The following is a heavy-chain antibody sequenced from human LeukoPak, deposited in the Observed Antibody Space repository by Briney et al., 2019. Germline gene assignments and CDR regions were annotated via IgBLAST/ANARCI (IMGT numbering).Heavy chain of an antibody. CDR2: INHSGST. CDR1: GGSFSGYY. CDR3: ASASRLGYRSGGSCPNFDY. V-gene: IGHV4-34*01. D-gene: IGHD2-15*01. Sequence: SETLSLTCAVYGGSFSGYYWSWIRQPPGKGLEWIGEINHSGSTNYNPSLKSRVTISVDTSKNQFSLKLSSVTAADTAVYYCASASRLGYRSGGSCPNFDYWGQGTLVTVSS. J-gene: IGHJ4*02.